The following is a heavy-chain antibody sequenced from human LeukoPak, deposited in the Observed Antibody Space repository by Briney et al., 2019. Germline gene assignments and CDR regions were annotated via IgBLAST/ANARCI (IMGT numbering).Heavy chain of an antibody. V-gene: IGHV4-38-2*02. CDR3: ARALGVGSYYFDY. J-gene: IGHJ4*02. CDR1: GYSISSGYY. CDR2: IYYSGST. D-gene: IGHD3-3*01. Sequence: SETLSLTCTVSGYSISSGYYWGRIRQRPRKGLEWIGSIYYSGSTYYNPSLKSRVTISVDTSKKQFSLKLSSVTAADTAVYYCARALGVGSYYFDYWGQGTLVTVSS.